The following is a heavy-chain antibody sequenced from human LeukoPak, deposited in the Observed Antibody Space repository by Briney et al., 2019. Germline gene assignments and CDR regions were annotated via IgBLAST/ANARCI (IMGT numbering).Heavy chain of an antibody. Sequence: PGGSLRLSCAASGFTFSSYAMHWVRQAPGKGLEWVAVISYDGSNKYYADSVKGRFTISRDNSKNTLSLQMSSLRAEDTATYHCTKNVPGRAIDYWGQGTLVTVSS. D-gene: IGHD2-8*01. CDR2: ISYDGSNK. J-gene: IGHJ4*02. CDR3: TKNVPGRAIDY. V-gene: IGHV3-30-3*01. CDR1: GFTFSSYA.